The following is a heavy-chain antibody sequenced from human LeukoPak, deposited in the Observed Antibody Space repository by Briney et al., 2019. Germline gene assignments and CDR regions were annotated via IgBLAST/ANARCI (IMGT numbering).Heavy chain of an antibody. Sequence: GGSLRLSCAASRFTFSTYSMTWVRQAPGKGLEWVSYISSTSSTIYFADSVKGRFTISRDNAKNSLYLQMNSLRPEDTAVYYCARAQYSSGWCFDYWGQGTLVTVSS. V-gene: IGHV3-48*01. CDR3: ARAQYSSGWCFDY. J-gene: IGHJ4*02. D-gene: IGHD6-19*01. CDR1: RFTFSTYS. CDR2: ISSTSSTI.